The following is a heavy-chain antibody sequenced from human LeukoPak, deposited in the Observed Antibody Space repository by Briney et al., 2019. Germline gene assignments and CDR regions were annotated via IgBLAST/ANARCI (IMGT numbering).Heavy chain of an antibody. CDR2: ISNDGSKK. J-gene: IGHJ1*01. V-gene: IGHV3-30*18. D-gene: IGHD6-19*01. CDR3: AKDLTDLALAGPEYFQD. CDR1: GFTFSSYG. Sequence: GTSLRLSCAASGFTFSSYGMHWVRQAPGKGLEWVAVISNDGSKKYYVDSVKGRFTISRDNSKNTLSLQMNSLGAEDTALYYCAKDLTDLALAGPEYFQDWGQGTLVTVSS.